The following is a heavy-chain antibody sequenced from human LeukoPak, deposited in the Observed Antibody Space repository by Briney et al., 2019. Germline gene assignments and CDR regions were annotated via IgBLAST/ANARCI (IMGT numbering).Heavy chain of an antibody. J-gene: IGHJ4*02. V-gene: IGHV3-48*04. CDR3: ARDPNYDILTGYLWG. CDR1: GFTFSSYS. Sequence: GGSLRLSCAASGFTFSSYSMNWVRQAPGKGLEWVSYISSSSSTIYYADSVKGRFTISRDNAKNSLYLQMNSLRAEDTAVYYCARDPNYDILTGYLWGWGQGTLVTVSS. CDR2: ISSSSSTI. D-gene: IGHD3-9*01.